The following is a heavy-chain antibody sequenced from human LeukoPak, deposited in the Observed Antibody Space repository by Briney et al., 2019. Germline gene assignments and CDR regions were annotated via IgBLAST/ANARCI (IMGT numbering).Heavy chain of an antibody. J-gene: IGHJ4*02. V-gene: IGHV4-59*01. CDR2: IYYSGST. Sequence: PSETLSLTCTVSGGSMSIYYGSWIRQPPGKGLEWIGYIYYSGSTNYNPSLKSRVTISVDTSKSQFSLKLSSVTAADTAVYYCARLTAYNYAWSVDFWGQGALVTVSS. CDR3: ARLTAYNYAWSVDF. D-gene: IGHD1-1*01. CDR1: GGSMSIYY.